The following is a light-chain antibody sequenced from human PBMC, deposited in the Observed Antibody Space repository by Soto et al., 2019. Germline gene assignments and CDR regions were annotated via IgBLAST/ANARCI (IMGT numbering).Light chain of an antibody. V-gene: IGLV1-36*01. Sequence: QSVLTQPPSVSEAPRQRVTISCSGSSSNIGNNAVNWYQQLPGKAPKLLIYYDDLLPSGVSDRFSGSKSGTSASLAIGGLQSEDEADYYCAAWDDSLNGVFGTGTKVTVL. CDR1: SSNIGNNA. CDR3: AAWDDSLNGV. CDR2: YDD. J-gene: IGLJ1*01.